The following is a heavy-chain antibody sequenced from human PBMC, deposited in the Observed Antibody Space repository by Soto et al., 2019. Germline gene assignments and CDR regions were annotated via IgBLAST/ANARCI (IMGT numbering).Heavy chain of an antibody. D-gene: IGHD2-15*01. CDR2: IYPGNSNT. Sequence: GWLRHMPGKGLEWVGIIYPGNSNTMYSPSFQGQVTISADTALSTTYLQWDTLKPSDTAIYFCASDSHCDGGNCPMGGFDMWGQGTMVTVSS. J-gene: IGHJ3*02. CDR3: ASDSHCDGGNCPMGGFDM. V-gene: IGHV5-51*01.